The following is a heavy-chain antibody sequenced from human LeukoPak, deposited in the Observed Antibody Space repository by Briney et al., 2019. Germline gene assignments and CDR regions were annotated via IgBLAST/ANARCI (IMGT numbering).Heavy chain of an antibody. D-gene: IGHD6-13*01. CDR1: GGSISSYY. Sequence: SETLSLTCTVSGGSISSYYWSWIRQPPGKGLEWIGYIYYSGSTNYNPSLKSRVTISVDTSKNQFSLKLSSATAADTAVYYCAADTGYSSSWGQGTLVTVSS. CDR2: IYYSGST. CDR3: AADTGYSSS. V-gene: IGHV4-59*01. J-gene: IGHJ4*02.